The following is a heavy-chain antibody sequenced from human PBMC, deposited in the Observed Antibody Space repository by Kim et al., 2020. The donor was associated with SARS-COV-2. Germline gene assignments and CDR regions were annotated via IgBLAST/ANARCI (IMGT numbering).Heavy chain of an antibody. J-gene: IGHJ4*02. CDR1: GFTVSSNY. CDR2: IYSGGST. Sequence: GGSLRLSCAASGFTVSSNYMSWVRQAPGKGLEWVSVIYSGGSTYYADSVKGRFTISRDNSKNTLYLQMNSLRAEDTAVYYCARDIPHPPFDYWGQGTLVTVSS. V-gene: IGHV3-66*01. CDR3: ARDIPHPPFDY.